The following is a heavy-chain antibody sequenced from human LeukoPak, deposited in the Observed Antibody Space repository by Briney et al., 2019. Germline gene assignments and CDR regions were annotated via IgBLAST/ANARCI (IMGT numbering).Heavy chain of an antibody. V-gene: IGHV4-59*01. CDR2: IYCSGST. J-gene: IGHJ6*03. CDR1: GGSISSYY. Sequence: SETLSLTCTVSGGSISSYYWSWIRQPPGKGLEWIGYIYCSGSTNYNPSLKSRVTISVDTSKNQFSLKLSSVTAADTAVYYCARDTRPTDQNFYYYYMDVWGKGNTVTVSS. D-gene: IGHD2-2*01. CDR3: ARDTRPTDQNFYYYYMDV.